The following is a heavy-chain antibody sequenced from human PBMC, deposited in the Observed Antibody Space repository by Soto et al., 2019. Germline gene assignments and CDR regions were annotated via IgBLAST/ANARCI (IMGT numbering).Heavy chain of an antibody. CDR3: ARATCSGGSCYSTGAFDI. J-gene: IGHJ3*02. CDR2: IGTAGDT. Sequence: PGGSLRLSCAAPGFTFSSYDMHWVRQATGKGLEWVSAIGTAGDTYYPGSVKGRFTISRENAKNSLYLQMNSLRAGDTAVYYCARATCSGGSCYSTGAFDIWGQGTMVTVSS. CDR1: GFTFSSYD. D-gene: IGHD2-15*01. V-gene: IGHV3-13*01.